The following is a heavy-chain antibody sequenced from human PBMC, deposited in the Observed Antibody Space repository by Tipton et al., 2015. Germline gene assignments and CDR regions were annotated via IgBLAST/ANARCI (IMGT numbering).Heavy chain of an antibody. D-gene: IGHD3-16*02. Sequence: SLRLSCAASGFTFSSYWMHWVRQVPGEGLVWVSRINGDESGTNYADSVKGRFSISRDNAKNTLFLQMNSLRAEDTAVYYCAKGDETHYLWGTYRFATPTYWGQGTLVTVSS. CDR1: GFTFSSYW. V-gene: IGHV3-74*01. CDR2: INGDESGT. CDR3: AKGDETHYLWGTYRFATPTY. J-gene: IGHJ4*02.